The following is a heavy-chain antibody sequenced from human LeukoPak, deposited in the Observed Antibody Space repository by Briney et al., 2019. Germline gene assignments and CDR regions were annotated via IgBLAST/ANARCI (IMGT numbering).Heavy chain of an antibody. CDR3: TRGAGWLIDY. Sequence: SETLSLTCTVSDDSISDYYRGWIRQPPGKGLEWIGYFYNSGRSTYNPSLKSRVTISADTSKNHLSLKLNSVTTADTAVYYCTRGAGWLIDYWGRGILVIVSS. V-gene: IGHV4-59*01. CDR2: FYNSGRS. D-gene: IGHD3-16*01. J-gene: IGHJ4*02. CDR1: DDSISDYY.